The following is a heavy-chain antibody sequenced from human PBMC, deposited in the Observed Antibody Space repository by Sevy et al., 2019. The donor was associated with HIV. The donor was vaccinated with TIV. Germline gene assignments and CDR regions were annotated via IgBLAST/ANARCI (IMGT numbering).Heavy chain of an antibody. Sequence: GGSLRLSCAASGFTFSSYAMHWVRQAPGKGLEWVAVISYDGSNKYYAYSVKGRFTISRDNSKNTLYLQMNSLRAEDTAVYYCARDSGDYGDYEALDYWGQGTLVTVSS. CDR1: GFTFSSYA. J-gene: IGHJ4*02. V-gene: IGHV3-30-3*01. CDR2: ISYDGSNK. CDR3: ARDSGDYGDYEALDY. D-gene: IGHD4-17*01.